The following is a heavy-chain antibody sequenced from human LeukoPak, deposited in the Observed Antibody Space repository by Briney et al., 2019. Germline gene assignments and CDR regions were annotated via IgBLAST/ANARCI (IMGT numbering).Heavy chain of an antibody. CDR1: GFTFSSYG. J-gene: IGHJ4*02. D-gene: IGHD3-10*01. Sequence: GGSLRLSCAASGFTFSSYGMHWVRQAPGKGLEWVAFIRYDGSNKYYADSVKGRFTISRDNSKNTLYLQMNSLRAEDTAVYYCAKAYRGTMVRGVIIESDFDYWGQGTLVTVSS. CDR3: AKAYRGTMVRGVIIESDFDY. V-gene: IGHV3-30*02. CDR2: IRYDGSNK.